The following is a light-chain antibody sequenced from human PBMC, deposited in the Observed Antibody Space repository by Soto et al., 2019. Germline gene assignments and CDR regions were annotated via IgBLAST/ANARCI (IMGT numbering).Light chain of an antibody. V-gene: IGKV1-5*01. J-gene: IGKJ2*01. CDR1: QSISSW. CDR2: DAS. Sequence: DIQITQSPSTLYASVGDRVTITCRASQSISSWLAWYQQKPGKAPKLLFYDASSLESGVPSRVIGSGSGTEFTLTIISLQPDEVAPHYCQQYNGSARTFGQAAKREIK. CDR3: QQYNGSART.